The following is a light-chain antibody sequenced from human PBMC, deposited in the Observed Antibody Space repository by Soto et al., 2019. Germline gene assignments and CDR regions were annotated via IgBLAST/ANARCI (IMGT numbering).Light chain of an antibody. J-gene: IGLJ2*01. CDR1: SSNIGSNT. V-gene: IGLV1-44*01. Sequence: QPVLTQPPSASGTPGQRVTISCSGSSSNIGSNTVNWYQQLPGTAPKLLIYSNNQRPSGVPDRFSGSKSGTSASLAISGLQSEDEAGYYCAAWDDSLNVVFGGGTKVTVL. CDR2: SNN. CDR3: AAWDDSLNVV.